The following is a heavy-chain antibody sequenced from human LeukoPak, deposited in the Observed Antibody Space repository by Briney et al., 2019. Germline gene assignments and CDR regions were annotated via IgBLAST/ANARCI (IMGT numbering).Heavy chain of an antibody. CDR2: IYHSGST. CDR1: GGSISSGNW. J-gene: IGHJ5*02. Sequence: PSETLSLTCAVSGGSISSGNWWSWVRQPPGKGLEWIGEIYHSGSTNYNPSLKSRVTISVDKSKNQFSLKLSSVTAADTAVYYCASSSIPPHVDTAMGTWGQGTLVTVSS. D-gene: IGHD5-18*01. CDR3: ASSSIPPHVDTAMGT. V-gene: IGHV4-4*02.